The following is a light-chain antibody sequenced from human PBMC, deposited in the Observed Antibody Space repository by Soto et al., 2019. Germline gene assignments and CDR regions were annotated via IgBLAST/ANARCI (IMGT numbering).Light chain of an antibody. J-gene: IGKJ4*01. Sequence: EVVRTPSQATLSLSPGPRSTLSCRASHSVGTKLMWYQQKPGQPPRLLISYASNRATGIPGRFSGGGSGTDFTLTISRLEPEDFAVYYCQQRKYWLPFGGGAKVDI. V-gene: IGKV3-11*01. CDR3: QQRKYWLP. CDR1: HSVGTK. CDR2: YAS.